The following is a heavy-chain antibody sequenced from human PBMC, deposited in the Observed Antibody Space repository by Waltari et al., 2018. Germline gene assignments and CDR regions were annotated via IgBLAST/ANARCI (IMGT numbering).Heavy chain of an antibody. CDR3: TRKGPLCYYYYMDV. Sequence: QVQLQQWGAGLLKPSETLSLTCAVYGGSFSGYYWSWIRQSPGKGLEWIGEINHSGSTNQNPSLKSRVTISVDMSKNQFSLKLSSVTAADTAVYYCTRKGPLCYYYYMDVWGRGTTVTVSS. CDR2: INHSGST. J-gene: IGHJ6*03. CDR1: GGSFSGYY. V-gene: IGHV4-34*01.